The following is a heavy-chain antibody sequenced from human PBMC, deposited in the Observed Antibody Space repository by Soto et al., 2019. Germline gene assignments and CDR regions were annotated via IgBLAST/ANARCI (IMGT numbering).Heavy chain of an antibody. J-gene: IGHJ3*02. CDR1: GGSVSSGSYY. CDR2: IYYSGST. CDR3: ARELNDYRGRNAFDI. D-gene: IGHD4-17*01. V-gene: IGHV4-61*01. Sequence: QVQLQESGPGLVKPSETLSLTCTVSGGSVSSGSYYWSWIRQPPGKGLEWIGYIYYSGSTNYNPSLKSRVTISVDTSKTQFSLKLSSVTAADTAVYYCARELNDYRGRNAFDIWGQGTMVTVSS.